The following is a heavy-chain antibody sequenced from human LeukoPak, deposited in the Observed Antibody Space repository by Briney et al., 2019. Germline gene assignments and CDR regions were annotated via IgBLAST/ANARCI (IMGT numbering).Heavy chain of an antibody. CDR1: GGSISSYY. D-gene: IGHD6-19*01. CDR2: MYYSGST. CDR3: ARNLGSGWYYDY. V-gene: IGHV4-59*08. Sequence: SETLSLTCTVSGGSISSYYWSWIRQPPGKGLEWIGCMYYSGSTNYNPSLRSRVTISVDTSKNQFSLKLSSVTAADTAVYYCARNLGSGWYYDYWGQGILVTVSS. J-gene: IGHJ4*02.